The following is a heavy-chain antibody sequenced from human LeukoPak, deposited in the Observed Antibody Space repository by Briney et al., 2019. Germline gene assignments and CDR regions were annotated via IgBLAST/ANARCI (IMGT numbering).Heavy chain of an antibody. CDR3: ATGGRGWLY. V-gene: IGHV5-10-1*01. Sequence: GESLKISCKGSGYSFTTYWISWVRQMPGRGLEWMGRIDPSDSSTNYSPSFQGHVTISADKSVGTAYLQWSSLKASDTAIYYCATGGRGWLYWGQGTLVTVSS. J-gene: IGHJ4*02. CDR1: GYSFTTYW. D-gene: IGHD6-19*01. CDR2: IDPSDSST.